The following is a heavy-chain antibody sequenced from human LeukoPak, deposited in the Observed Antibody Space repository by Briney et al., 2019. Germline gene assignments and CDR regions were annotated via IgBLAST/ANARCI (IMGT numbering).Heavy chain of an antibody. J-gene: IGHJ4*02. CDR1: GGSISSSSYY. V-gene: IGHV4-39*01. D-gene: IGHD6-19*01. Sequence: SETLSLTCTVSGGSISSSSYYWGWIPQPPGKGLGWIGSVYYSASTYYNPSLKSRVTISAATSKNLFSLKLSSVTAADTAVYYCAGEQWLGSVTFDYWGQGTLVTVSS. CDR3: AGEQWLGSVTFDY. CDR2: VYYSAST.